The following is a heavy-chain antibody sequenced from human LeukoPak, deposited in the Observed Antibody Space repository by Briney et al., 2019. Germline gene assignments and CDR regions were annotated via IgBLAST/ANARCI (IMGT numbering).Heavy chain of an antibody. Sequence: GRSLRLSCAASGFTFSSYEMNWVRKAPGKWLDWVSYISSSGSTIYYADSVKGRFTISRDNAKNSLYLQMNSLRAEDTAVYYCARVEQLVLQQSYYFDYWGQGTLVTVSS. V-gene: IGHV3-48*03. CDR2: ISSSGSTI. D-gene: IGHD6-13*01. CDR1: GFTFSSYE. CDR3: ARVEQLVLQQSYYFDY. J-gene: IGHJ4*02.